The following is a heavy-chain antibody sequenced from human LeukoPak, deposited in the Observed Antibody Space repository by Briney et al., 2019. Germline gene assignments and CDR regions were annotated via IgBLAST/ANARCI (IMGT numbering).Heavy chain of an antibody. J-gene: IGHJ6*03. CDR1: GGTFSSYA. CDR3: ARCNYGSGSYYDDYYYYYYMDV. V-gene: IGHV1-69*05. Sequence: GASVKVSCKASGGTFSSYAISWVRQAPGQGLEWMGGIIPIFGTANYAQKFQGRVTITTDESTSTAYMELSSLRSEDTAVYYCARCNYGSGSYYDDYYYYYYMDVWGKGTTVTVS. D-gene: IGHD3-10*01. CDR2: IIPIFGTA.